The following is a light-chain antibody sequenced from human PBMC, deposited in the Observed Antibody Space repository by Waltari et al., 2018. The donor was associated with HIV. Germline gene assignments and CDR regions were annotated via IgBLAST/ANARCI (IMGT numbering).Light chain of an antibody. CDR1: RFGDKY. CDR3: QAWDRSNVV. Sequence: SYELTQPPSVSVSPGQTASITCSGDRFGDKYACWYQQKPGQSPVLVIYQDIKRPSGIPERFSGSNSGNTATLTVSGTQPMDEADYYCQAWDRSNVVFGGGTKLTVL. V-gene: IGLV3-1*01. CDR2: QDI. J-gene: IGLJ2*01.